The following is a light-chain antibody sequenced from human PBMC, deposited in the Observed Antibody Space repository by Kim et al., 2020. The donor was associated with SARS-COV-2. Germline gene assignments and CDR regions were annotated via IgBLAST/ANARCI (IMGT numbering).Light chain of an antibody. Sequence: QSALTQPRSVSGSPGQSVTISCTGTSSDIGAYDYVSWYQQHPGKAPKLIIYDVTKRPSGVSDRLSGSKSGNTASLSISGLQTEDEADYHCCLELGDGVRIFGGGTKLTVL. J-gene: IGLJ2*01. CDR1: SSDIGAYDY. CDR3: CLELGDGVRI. V-gene: IGLV2-11*01. CDR2: DVT.